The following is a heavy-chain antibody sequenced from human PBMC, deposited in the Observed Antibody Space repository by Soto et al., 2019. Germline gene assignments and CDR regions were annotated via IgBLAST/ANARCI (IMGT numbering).Heavy chain of an antibody. Sequence: ETLSLTCTVSGGSISSYYWSWIRQPPGKGLEWIGYIYYSGSTNYNPSLKSRVTISVDTSKNQFSLKLSSVTAADTAVYYCARRYSSGWYGWLDPWGQGTLVTVSS. CDR1: GGSISSYY. V-gene: IGHV4-59*01. J-gene: IGHJ5*02. CDR3: ARRYSSGWYGWLDP. D-gene: IGHD6-19*01. CDR2: IYYSGST.